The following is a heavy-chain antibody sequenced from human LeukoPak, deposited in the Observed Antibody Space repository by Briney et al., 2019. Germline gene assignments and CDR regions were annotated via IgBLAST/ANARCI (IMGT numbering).Heavy chain of an antibody. CDR1: GFTFSSYG. CDR2: IWYDGSNK. D-gene: IGHD6-19*01. Sequence: PGGSLRLSCAASGFTFSSYGMHWARQAPGKGLEWVAVIWYDGSNKYYADSVKGRFTISRDNSKNTLYLQMNSLRAEDTAVYYCAREIVGIAVAGTDYYYGMDVWGQGTTVTVSS. V-gene: IGHV3-33*01. J-gene: IGHJ6*02. CDR3: AREIVGIAVAGTDYYYGMDV.